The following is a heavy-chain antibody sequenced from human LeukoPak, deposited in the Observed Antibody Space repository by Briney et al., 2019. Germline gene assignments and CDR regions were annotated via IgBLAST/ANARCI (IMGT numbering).Heavy chain of an antibody. CDR1: GSSISDYN. CDR3: ANYSVCYYTYWFDP. CDR2: ISSSGSTI. V-gene: IGHV3-11*01. Sequence: GSLRLSCASAGSSISDYNISWLRQAPGKGLEWVSYISSSGSTIYYADSVKGRFTISRDNAKNSLYLQMNSLRAEDTAVYYCANYSVCYYTYWFDPWGQGTLVTVSS. J-gene: IGHJ5*02. D-gene: IGHD1-26*01.